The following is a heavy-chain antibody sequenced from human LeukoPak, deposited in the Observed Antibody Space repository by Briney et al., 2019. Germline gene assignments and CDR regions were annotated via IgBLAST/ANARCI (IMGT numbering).Heavy chain of an antibody. J-gene: IGHJ4*02. V-gene: IGHV3-30*04. CDR2: ISSDGSNE. Sequence: PGGSLRLSCAASGFTFSSFTMHWVRQAPGKGLEWVAVISSDGSNEYYADSVKGRFTISRDNSKNTLYLQMNSLRAEDTAVYYCARVPTASITAQTNDYWGQGTLVTVSS. D-gene: IGHD6-6*01. CDR1: GFTFSSFT. CDR3: ARVPTASITAQTNDY.